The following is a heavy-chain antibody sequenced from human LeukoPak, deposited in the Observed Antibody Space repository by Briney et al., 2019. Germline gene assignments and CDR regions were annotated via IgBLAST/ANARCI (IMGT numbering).Heavy chain of an antibody. Sequence: GGSLRLSCAASGFTFSHFGMHWVRQAPGKGLEGVAFIRYDGTNRYYADLGKGRFAISRDNSKNTLYLQMNSLRAEDTAVYYCVKVIYCNGDSCYGEYFQHWGQGTLVTVSS. CDR2: IRYDGTNR. CDR3: VKVIYCNGDSCYGEYFQH. D-gene: IGHD2-15*01. V-gene: IGHV3-30*02. J-gene: IGHJ1*01. CDR1: GFTFSHFG.